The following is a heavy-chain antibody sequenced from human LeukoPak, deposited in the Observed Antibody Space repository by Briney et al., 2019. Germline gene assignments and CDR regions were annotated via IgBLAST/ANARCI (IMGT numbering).Heavy chain of an antibody. J-gene: IGHJ4*02. CDR3: ARGVDGYNTNYFDY. V-gene: IGHV4-59*01. D-gene: IGHD5-24*01. Sequence: SETLSLTCTVSGVSISSYYWSWIRQPPGKGLEWIGYIYYSGSTNYNPSLKSRVTISVDTSKNQFSLKLSSVTAADTAVYYCARGVDGYNTNYFDYWGQGTLVTVSS. CDR2: IYYSGST. CDR1: GVSISSYY.